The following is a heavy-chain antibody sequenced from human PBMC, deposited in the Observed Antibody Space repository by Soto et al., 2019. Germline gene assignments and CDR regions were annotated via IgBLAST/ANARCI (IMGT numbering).Heavy chain of an antibody. CDR1: GHSISSGFYY. CDR3: ARYGYSYSMRFFDK. J-gene: IGHJ4*02. Sequence: TLSLTCAVSGHSISSGFYYWGWIRQPPGKGLEWIGSMYHSGSTYYNPSLKSRVTMSVDTSKNQLSLKLTSLTAADTAVYYCARYGYSYSMRFFDKWGQGTRVTVSS. D-gene: IGHD5-18*01. CDR2: MYHSGST. V-gene: IGHV4-38-2*01.